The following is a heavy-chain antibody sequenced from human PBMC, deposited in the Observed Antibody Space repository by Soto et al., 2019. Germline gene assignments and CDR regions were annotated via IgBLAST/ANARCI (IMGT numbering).Heavy chain of an antibody. V-gene: IGHV3-23*01. CDR3: AKDERYSGYFGSVATRYHCMDV. J-gene: IGHJ6*02. Sequence: PGASLRLSCAASGFTFSSYAMSWVRQSPGKELEWVSAISGSGGSTYYADSVKGRCTISRDNSKDTLYLQMNSLRAEDTAVYYCAKDERYSGYFGSVATRYHCMDVRGQGTTVTV. CDR1: GFTFSSYA. CDR2: ISGSGGST. D-gene: IGHD5-12*01.